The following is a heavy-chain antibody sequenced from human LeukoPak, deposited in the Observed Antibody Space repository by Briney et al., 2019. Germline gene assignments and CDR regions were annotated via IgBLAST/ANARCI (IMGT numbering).Heavy chain of an antibody. CDR3: ATLRGAWFDY. V-gene: IGHV1-46*02. CDR1: GYAFNTYY. J-gene: IGHJ4*02. CDR2: IKPSGVIT. D-gene: IGHD2-21*01. Sequence: GASVKVSCKASGYAFNTYYIHWVRQAPGQGLEWMGIIKPSGVITLYAQKFQGRVTMTWDMSTSTVYMELSSLRSEDTAVYYCATLRGAWFDYWGQGTLVTVSS.